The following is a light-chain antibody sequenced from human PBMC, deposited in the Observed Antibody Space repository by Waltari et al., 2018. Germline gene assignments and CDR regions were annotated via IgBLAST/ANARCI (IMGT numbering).Light chain of an antibody. CDR1: QGIGCY. J-gene: IGKJ2*01. CDR2: DAS. V-gene: IGKV1-9*01. Sequence: DIQLTQSPSFLSASVGDRVTITCRASQGIGCYLAWFQQKPGKAPKLLIYDASTLQSGVASRFSGSGSGTEFTLTISSLQPEDFATYYCQQPNSYPQTFGQGTKLEIK. CDR3: QQPNSYPQT.